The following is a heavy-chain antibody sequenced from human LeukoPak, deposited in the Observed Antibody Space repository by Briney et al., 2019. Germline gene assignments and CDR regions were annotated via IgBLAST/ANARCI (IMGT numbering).Heavy chain of an antibody. Sequence: GGSLRLSCAASGFTFSSYSMNWVRQAPGKGLEWVSSISSSSSYIYYADSVKGRFTISRDNAKNSLYLQMNSLRAEDTAVYYCARVDSPDYYDSSGISDYWGQGTLVTVSS. CDR3: ARVDSPDYYDSSGISDY. CDR1: GFTFSSYS. CDR2: ISSSSSYI. V-gene: IGHV3-21*01. J-gene: IGHJ4*02. D-gene: IGHD3-22*01.